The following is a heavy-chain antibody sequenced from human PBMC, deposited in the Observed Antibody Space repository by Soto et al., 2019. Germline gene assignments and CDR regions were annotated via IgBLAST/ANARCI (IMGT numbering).Heavy chain of an antibody. D-gene: IGHD3-22*01. CDR1: GYIFTDYY. V-gene: IGHV1-2*02. J-gene: IGHJ3*02. CDR2: IKPNTGGT. CDR3: ARSGYSADSSGYYRAFDI. Sequence: QVQLVQSGVEVKKPGASVKVSCKASGYIFTDYYMHWVRQAPGQGLEWMGWIKPNTGGTNYAQKFQGRVTMTRDTSISTAYMELSSLRSDDTAVYSCARSGYSADSSGYYRAFDIWGQGTMVTVSA.